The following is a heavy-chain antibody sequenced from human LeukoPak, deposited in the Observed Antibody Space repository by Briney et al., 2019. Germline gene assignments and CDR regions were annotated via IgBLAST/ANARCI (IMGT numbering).Heavy chain of an antibody. D-gene: IGHD2/OR15-2a*01. V-gene: IGHV3-64D*06. CDR2: ISSNGGST. J-gene: IGHJ6*02. CDR3: VRIGQDYYYYGMDV. Sequence: GGSLRLSCAASGFTFSNYAMHWVRQAPGKGLEYVSAISSNGGSTYYADSVKGRFTISRDNSKNTLYLQMSSLRAEDTAVYYCVRIGQDYYYYGMDVWGQGTTVTVSS. CDR1: GFTFSNYA.